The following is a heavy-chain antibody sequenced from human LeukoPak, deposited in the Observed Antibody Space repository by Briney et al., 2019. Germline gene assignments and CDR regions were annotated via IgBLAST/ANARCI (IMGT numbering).Heavy chain of an antibody. CDR3: VREDRSCYYY. D-gene: IGHD2-15*01. V-gene: IGHV3-7*03. CDR1: GFSFSSWW. CDR2: INQDGNEK. Sequence: GGSLRLSCAASGFSFSSWWMSWVRQAPGKGLEGVANINQDGNEKYYVDSVKGRFTISRDNDRNSLYLQMNSLRAEDTAVYYCVREDRSCYYYWGQGTLVTVSS. J-gene: IGHJ4*02.